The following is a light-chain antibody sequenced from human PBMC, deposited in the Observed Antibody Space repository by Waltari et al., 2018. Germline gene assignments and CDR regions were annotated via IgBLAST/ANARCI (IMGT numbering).Light chain of an antibody. V-gene: IGLV1-44*01. CDR2: SNN. Sequence: QSVLTQPPSASGTPGQRVTISCSGSSSHIGRNTVNWYQQLPGTAPKLLIHSNNQRPSGVSDRFSGCKSGTSASLAISGLQSEDEADYYCAAWDDSLNGVVFGGGTKLTVL. J-gene: IGLJ2*01. CDR3: AAWDDSLNGVV. CDR1: SSHIGRNT.